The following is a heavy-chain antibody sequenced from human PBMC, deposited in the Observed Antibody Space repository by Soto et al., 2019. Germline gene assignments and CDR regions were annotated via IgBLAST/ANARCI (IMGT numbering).Heavy chain of an antibody. Sequence: RRLSCAASGFTFSSYWMSWVRQAPGKGLEWVANIKQDGSEKYYVDSVKGRFTISRGNAKNSLYLQMNSLRAEDTAVYYCARGDGLLNIWGQGTMVTVSS. D-gene: IGHD3-9*01. J-gene: IGHJ3*02. CDR1: GFTFSSYW. CDR3: ARGDGLLNI. CDR2: IKQDGSEK. V-gene: IGHV3-7*03.